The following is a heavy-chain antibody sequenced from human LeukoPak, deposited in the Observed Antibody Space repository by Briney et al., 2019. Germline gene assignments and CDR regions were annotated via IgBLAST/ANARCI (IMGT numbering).Heavy chain of an antibody. CDR2: ISSSSSYI. J-gene: IGHJ4*02. CDR3: ARDRGGGPDY. CDR1: GFTFSSYS. V-gene: IGHV3-21*01. Sequence: GGSLRLSCAASGFTFSSYSMYWVRQAPGKGLEWVSSISSSSSYIYYADSVKGRFTISRDNAKNSLYLQMNSLRAEDTAVYYCARDRGGGPDYWGQGTLVTVSS. D-gene: IGHD3-16*01.